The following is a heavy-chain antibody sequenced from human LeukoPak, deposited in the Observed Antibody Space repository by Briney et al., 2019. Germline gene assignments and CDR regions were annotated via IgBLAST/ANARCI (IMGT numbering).Heavy chain of an antibody. V-gene: IGHV3-43D*03. J-gene: IGHJ4*02. CDR2: ISWDGGST. Sequence: GGSLRLSCAASGFTFHDYAMHWVRQDPGKGLEWVSLISWDGGSTYYADSVKGRFTISRDNSKNTLYLQMNSLRAEDTAVYYCVRSDLLWFGELNYWGQGTLVTVSS. D-gene: IGHD3-10*01. CDR3: VRSDLLWFGELNY. CDR1: GFTFHDYA.